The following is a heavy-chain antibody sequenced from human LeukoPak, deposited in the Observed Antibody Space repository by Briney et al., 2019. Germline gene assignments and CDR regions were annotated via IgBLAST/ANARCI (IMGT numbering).Heavy chain of an antibody. CDR2: IYYSGST. D-gene: IGHD4-11*01. CDR3: AREHDSKHDY. Sequence: SETLSLTCTVSGGSISTYYWSWIRQPPGKGLEWIGYIYYSGSTSYNPSLKSRVTISVDTSKNQFSLKLSSVTAADTAVYYCAREHDSKHDYWGQGTLVTVSS. CDR1: GGSISTYY. V-gene: IGHV4-59*01. J-gene: IGHJ4*02.